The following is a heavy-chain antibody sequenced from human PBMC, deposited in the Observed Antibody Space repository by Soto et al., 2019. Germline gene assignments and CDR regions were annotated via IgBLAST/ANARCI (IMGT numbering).Heavy chain of an antibody. CDR1: GCSISSSNW. V-gene: IGHV4-4*02. Sequence: TLSLTCGVSGCSISSSNWWCGGHQPPEKLLWLGGVIYHTSNTSNNPSLKSRVTISVDKSNNHFSLQRSTLTASDTAVYYCAKKANYFSPTGNYKNCMDVWGQGTMVTVSS. CDR2: IYHTSNT. CDR3: AKKANYFSPTGNYKNCMDV. D-gene: IGHD3-9*01. J-gene: IGHJ6*02.